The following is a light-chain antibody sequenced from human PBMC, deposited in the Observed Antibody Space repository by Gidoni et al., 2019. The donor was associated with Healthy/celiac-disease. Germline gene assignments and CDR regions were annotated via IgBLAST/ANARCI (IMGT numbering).Light chain of an antibody. CDR1: QSISIY. J-gene: IGKJ3*01. CDR2: AAS. CDR3: QQSYSTPLFT. V-gene: IGKV1-39*01. Sequence: IQMTQSPSSLSASVGDRVTITCRASQSISIYLNWYHQKPGKAPKLLIYAASSLQSGVPSRFSGSGSVTDFTLTIRSLPPEDFATYYCQQSYSTPLFTFGPGTKVDIK.